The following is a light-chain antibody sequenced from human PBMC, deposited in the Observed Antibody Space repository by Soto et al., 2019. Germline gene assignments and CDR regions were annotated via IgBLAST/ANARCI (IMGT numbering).Light chain of an antibody. Sequence: QSVLTLPPSASGTPGQRFTISCSGSISNIGSNTVNWYQQLPGTAPKLLIYSNNQLPSGVPDLFSGSKSGTSASLAISGLQSEDEADYYCAAWDDSLNGGVFGTGTKVTVL. CDR1: ISNIGSNT. CDR3: AAWDDSLNGGV. V-gene: IGLV1-44*01. J-gene: IGLJ1*01. CDR2: SNN.